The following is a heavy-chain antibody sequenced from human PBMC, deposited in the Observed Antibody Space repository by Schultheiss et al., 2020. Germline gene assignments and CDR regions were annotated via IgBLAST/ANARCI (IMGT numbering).Heavy chain of an antibody. D-gene: IGHD3-22*01. J-gene: IGHJ5*02. CDR1: GFTFSSYS. V-gene: IGHV3-21*01. CDR3: ARQVVVIPYRNCWFDP. CDR2: ISSSSSYI. Sequence: GESLRLSCAASGFTFSSYSMNWVRQAPGKGLEWVSSISSSSSYIYYADSVKGRFTISRDNAKNSLYLQMNSLRAEDTAVYYCARQVVVIPYRNCWFDPWGQGTLVTVSS.